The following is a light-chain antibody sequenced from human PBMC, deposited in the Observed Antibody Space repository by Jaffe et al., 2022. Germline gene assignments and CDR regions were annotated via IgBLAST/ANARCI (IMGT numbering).Light chain of an antibody. J-gene: IGLJ3*02. Sequence: SYELTQPPSVSVSPGQTARITCSGDALPKKYAYWYQQKSGQAPVLVIYEDSKRPSEIPERFSGSGSGTMATLTISGAQVEDEADYYCFSTDSSGNHEVFGGGTKLTVL. CDR1: ALPKKY. CDR2: EDS. V-gene: IGLV3-10*01. CDR3: FSTDSSGNHEV.